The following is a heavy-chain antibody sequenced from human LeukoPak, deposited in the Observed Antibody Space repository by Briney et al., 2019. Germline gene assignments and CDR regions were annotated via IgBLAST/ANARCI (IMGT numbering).Heavy chain of an antibody. V-gene: IGHV3-48*03. Sequence: GGSLRLSCAASGFTFSSYEMNWVRQAPGKGLEWVSYISSSGSTIYYADSVKGRFSISRDNAKNSLYLQVNSLRAEDTAVYYCARDDKGLAGTFDYWGQGTLVTVSS. CDR3: ARDDKGLAGTFDY. D-gene: IGHD3-16*01. CDR2: ISSSGSTI. CDR1: GFTFSSYE. J-gene: IGHJ4*02.